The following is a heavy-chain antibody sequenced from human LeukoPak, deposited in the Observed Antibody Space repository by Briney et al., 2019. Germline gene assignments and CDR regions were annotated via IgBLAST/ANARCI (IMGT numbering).Heavy chain of an antibody. V-gene: IGHV1-2*02. Sequence: ASVKVSCKASGYTFTGYYMHWVRQAPGQGLERMGWINPNSGGTNYAQKFQGRVTMTRDTSISTAYMELSRLRSDDTAVYYCAREMTTVTRNDAFDIWGQGTMVTVSS. CDR1: GYTFTGYY. D-gene: IGHD4-17*01. J-gene: IGHJ3*02. CDR3: AREMTTVTRNDAFDI. CDR2: INPNSGGT.